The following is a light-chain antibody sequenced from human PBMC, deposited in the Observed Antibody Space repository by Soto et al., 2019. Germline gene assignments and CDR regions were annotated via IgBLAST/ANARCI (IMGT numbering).Light chain of an antibody. Sequence: DIVMTQSPDSLAVSLGERATINCKSSQNILYRSTNKNYLAWYQQKPGQHPKLLIYWASTRESGVPDRFSGSASSTDFTLTISSLQAEVVAVYYCQQYYSTPPPNFGPGTRVDI. CDR3: QQYYSTPPPN. J-gene: IGKJ3*01. V-gene: IGKV4-1*01. CDR2: WAS. CDR1: QNILYRSTNKNY.